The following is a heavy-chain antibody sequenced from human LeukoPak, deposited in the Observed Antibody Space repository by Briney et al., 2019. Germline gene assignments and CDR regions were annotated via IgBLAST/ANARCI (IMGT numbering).Heavy chain of an antibody. D-gene: IGHD1-7*01. V-gene: IGHV1-69*13. J-gene: IGHJ5*02. CDR3: ARELGVWELELEGGKTNWFDP. Sequence: VKVSCKASGGTFSSYAISWVRQAPGQGLEWMGGIIPIFGTANYAQKFQGRVTITADKSTSTAYMELSSLRSEDTAVYYCARELGVWELELEGGKTNWFDPWGQGTLVTVSS. CDR2: IIPIFGTA. CDR1: GGTFSSYA.